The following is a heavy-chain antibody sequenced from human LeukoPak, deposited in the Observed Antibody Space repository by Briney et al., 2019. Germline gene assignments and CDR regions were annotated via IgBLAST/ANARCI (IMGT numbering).Heavy chain of an antibody. V-gene: IGHV4-34*01. J-gene: IGHJ4*02. CDR1: GGSFSGYY. D-gene: IGHD2-8*01. Sequence: PSETLSLTCAVYGGSFSGYYWSWIRQPPGKGLEWIGEINHSGSTIYNPSLKSRVTISVDMSKNQFSLNLNSVTAADTAVYYCARGGSSCTNGVCYTVEGVFYPRYFDYWGQGTLVTVSS. CDR3: ARGGSSCTNGVCYTVEGVFYPRYFDY. CDR2: INHSGST.